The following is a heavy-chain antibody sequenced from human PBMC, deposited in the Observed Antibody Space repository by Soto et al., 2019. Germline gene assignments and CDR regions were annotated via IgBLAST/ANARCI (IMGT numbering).Heavy chain of an antibody. CDR3: ATTSRGYTAFFEF. CDR2: GVPVFGTP. J-gene: IGHJ4*02. V-gene: IGHV1-69*12. Sequence: VQLVQSGAEVKKPGSSVKVSCKTSGDTFGTFAINWIRQAPGRGLEWLGGGVPVFGTPNYAPDFQCRVTITADESATTSFMEVISLRSDDAAIYYCATTSRGYTAFFEFWGLGTLGIVSS. CDR1: GDTFGTFA. D-gene: IGHD5-12*01.